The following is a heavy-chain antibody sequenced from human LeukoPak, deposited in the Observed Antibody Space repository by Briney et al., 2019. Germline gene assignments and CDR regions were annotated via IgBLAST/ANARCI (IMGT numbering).Heavy chain of an antibody. D-gene: IGHD1-20*01. Sequence: PSETLSLTCSVSGGSISSVKWWSWVRQPPGKGLGWIGEIYHSGRTNYNPSLKSRVTISLDKSKNQFSLNLSSVTAADTAVYYCASLGGITGTTGQASMDVWGKGTTVTVSS. CDR2: IYHSGRT. CDR3: ASLGGITGTTGQASMDV. J-gene: IGHJ6*04. CDR1: GGSISSVKW. V-gene: IGHV4-4*02.